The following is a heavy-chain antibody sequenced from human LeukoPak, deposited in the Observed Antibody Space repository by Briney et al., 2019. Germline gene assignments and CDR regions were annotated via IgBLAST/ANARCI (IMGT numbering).Heavy chain of an antibody. CDR3: AKDRYGSGSYGAFDV. J-gene: IGHJ3*01. V-gene: IGHV3-23*01. D-gene: IGHD3-10*01. CDR1: GFSFSDCA. CDR2: LSGSGGNT. Sequence: GGSLRLSCAASGFSFSDCAMSWVRQAPGKWLEWVSGLSGSGGNTHYADSVKGRFTISRDTSTNTFYLQMNSPGAEDTAVYHCAKDRYGSGSYGAFDVWGQGTMVSVSS.